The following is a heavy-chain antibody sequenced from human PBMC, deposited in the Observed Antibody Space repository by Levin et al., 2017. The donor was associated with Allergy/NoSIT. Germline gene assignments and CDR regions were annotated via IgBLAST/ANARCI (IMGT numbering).Heavy chain of an antibody. CDR1: GGSISNSDYY. D-gene: IGHD4-17*01. CDR3: ARVPPPEYGEGLYVDY. V-gene: IGHV4-30-4*01. J-gene: IGHJ4*02. Sequence: NPSETLSLTCTVSGGSISNSDYYWSWIRQPPGKGLEWIGYIVYSGSTYYNPSLKSRFTISVDTSKNQFSLKVNSVTAADTAFYYCARVPPPEYGEGLYVDYGGKGTLVTV. CDR2: IVYSGST.